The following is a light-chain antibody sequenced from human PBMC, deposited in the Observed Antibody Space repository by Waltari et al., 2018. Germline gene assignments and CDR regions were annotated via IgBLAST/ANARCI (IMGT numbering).Light chain of an antibody. J-gene: IGKJ5*01. CDR2: SAS. CDR1: QYVSTN. CDR3: QQYNNWPPIT. V-gene: IGKV3-15*01. Sequence: TVMTQAPATLSVFSGERATLSRRASQYVSTNLAWYQQKPGQSPRLLIYSASARATGVPARFGGSGSGTQFTLTINSVQSEDVALYYCQQYNNWPPITFGQGTRVQIK.